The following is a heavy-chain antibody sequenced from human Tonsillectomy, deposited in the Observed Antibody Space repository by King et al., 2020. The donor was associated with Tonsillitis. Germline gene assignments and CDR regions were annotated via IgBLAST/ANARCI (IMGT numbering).Heavy chain of an antibody. V-gene: IGHV3-30*18. D-gene: IGHD2-2*01. CDR1: GFPFSSYV. CDR3: AKVGGCSSTSCQSAFDI. Sequence: QLVQSGGGVVQPGRSLRLSCAASGFPFSSYVRNWVRQAPVKGLEWVAVISYDGSNKYYAGSVKGRFTISRDNSKNTLYLQMNSLRAEDTAVYYCAKVGGCSSTSCQSAFDIWGQGTMVTVSS. CDR2: ISYDGSNK. J-gene: IGHJ3*02.